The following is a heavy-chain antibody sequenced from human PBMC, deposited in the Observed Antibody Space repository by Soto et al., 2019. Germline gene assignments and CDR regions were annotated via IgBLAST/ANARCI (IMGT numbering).Heavy chain of an antibody. CDR2: FDPEDGET. V-gene: IGHV1-24*01. Sequence: ASVKVSCKVSGYTLTELSMHWVRQAPGKGLEWMGGFDPEDGETIYAQKFQGRVTMTEDTSTDTAYMELSSLRSEDTAVYYCATYIPSSYYHDSSGYRSSFFDYWGQGTLVTVSS. CDR1: GYTLTELS. D-gene: IGHD3-22*01. CDR3: ATYIPSSYYHDSSGYRSSFFDY. J-gene: IGHJ4*02.